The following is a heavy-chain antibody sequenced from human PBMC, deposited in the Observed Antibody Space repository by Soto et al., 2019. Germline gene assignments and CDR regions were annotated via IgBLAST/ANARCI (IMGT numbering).Heavy chain of an antibody. CDR1: GFTFSSYW. V-gene: IGHV3-7*01. CDR2: IKQDGSEK. D-gene: IGHD6-6*01. CDR3: ARASIAALRGWFYYGMDV. Sequence: GGSLRLSCAASGFTFSSYWMSWVRQAPGKGLEWVANIKQDGSEKYYVDSVKGRFTISRDNAKNSLYLQMNSLRAEDTAVYYCARASIAALRGWFYYGMDVWGQGTTVTSP. J-gene: IGHJ6*02.